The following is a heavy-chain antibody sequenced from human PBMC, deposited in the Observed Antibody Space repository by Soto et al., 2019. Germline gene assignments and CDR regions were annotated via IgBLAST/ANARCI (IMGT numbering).Heavy chain of an antibody. D-gene: IGHD6-13*01. CDR3: ARQQLLPYYYTLDV. CDR2: IYYRGST. CDR1: GGSISGYY. V-gene: IGHV4-59*01. Sequence: SETLSLTCTVSGGSISGYYWSWIRQPPGKGLEYIGYIYYRGSTNYNPSLKSRVTMSVDTSRNLFSLKVNSVTAADTAVYYCARQQLLPYYYTLDVWGQGTTVTVSS. J-gene: IGHJ6*02.